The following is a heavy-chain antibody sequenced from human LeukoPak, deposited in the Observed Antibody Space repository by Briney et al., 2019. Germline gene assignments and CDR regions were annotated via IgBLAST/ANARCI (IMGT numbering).Heavy chain of an antibody. CDR1: GFTFSSYG. D-gene: IGHD4-17*01. Sequence: GGSLRLSCVASGFTFSSYGMDWVRQAPGKGLEWVAVIWYDGSNKYYADSVKGRFTISRDNSKNTLYLQMNSLRAEDTAVYYCARAGDYGDYVGWFDPWGQGTLVTVSS. CDR3: ARAGDYGDYVGWFDP. V-gene: IGHV3-33*01. J-gene: IGHJ5*02. CDR2: IWYDGSNK.